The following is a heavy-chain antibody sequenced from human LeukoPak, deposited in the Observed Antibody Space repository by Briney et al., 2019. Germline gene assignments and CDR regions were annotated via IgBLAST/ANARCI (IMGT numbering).Heavy chain of an antibody. Sequence: PGGSLRLSCAASGFIFSNYEMNWVRQAPGKGLEWVSYIHSSGSTRYYADSVKGRFTISRDNAKNSLYLQMNSLRAEDSAVYYCARELVYQLDPWGQGTLVTVAS. CDR3: ARELVYQLDP. CDR1: GFIFSNYE. J-gene: IGHJ5*02. D-gene: IGHD3-9*01. CDR2: IHSSGSTR. V-gene: IGHV3-48*03.